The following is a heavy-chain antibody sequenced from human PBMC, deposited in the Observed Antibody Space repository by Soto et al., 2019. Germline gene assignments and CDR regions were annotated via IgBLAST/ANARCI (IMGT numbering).Heavy chain of an antibody. CDR3: ARPPGYCSTTNCHNGAFDI. J-gene: IGHJ3*02. CDR2: IYYSGGT. V-gene: IGHV4-59*08. Sequence: SETLSLTCTVSGGPMTSYYWSWLRQTPEKGLEWIANIYYSGGTNYNPSLKSRVTISVDTSKNQFSLKLTSVTATDTAVYYCARPPGYCSTTNCHNGAFDIWGQGTTVT. D-gene: IGHD2-2*01. CDR1: GGPMTSYY.